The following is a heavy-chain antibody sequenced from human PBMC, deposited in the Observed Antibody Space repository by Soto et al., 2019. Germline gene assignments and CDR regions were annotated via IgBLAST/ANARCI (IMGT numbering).Heavy chain of an antibody. CDR3: AAEPTYYYDSSGYYPPVGFDY. CDR2: IVVGSGNT. CDR1: GFTFTSSA. D-gene: IGHD3-22*01. Sequence: SVKVSCKASGFTFTSSAVQWVRQARGQRLEWIGWIVVGSGNTNYAQKFQERVTITRDMSTSTAYMELSSLRSEDTAVYYCAAEPTYYYDSSGYYPPVGFDYWGQGTLVTVSS. V-gene: IGHV1-58*01. J-gene: IGHJ4*02.